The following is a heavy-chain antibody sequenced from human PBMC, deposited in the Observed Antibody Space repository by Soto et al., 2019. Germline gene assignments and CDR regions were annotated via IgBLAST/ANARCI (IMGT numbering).Heavy chain of an antibody. J-gene: IGHJ6*02. CDR3: GRTVGLSYGMDV. CDR2: ISAYNGNT. CDR1: GYIFTSYG. D-gene: IGHD1-26*01. V-gene: IGHV1-18*01. Sequence: QVQLVQSGAEVKKPGASVKVSCKASGYIFTSYGISWVRQAPGQGLEWMGWISAYNGNTNYAQKLQGRVTMSTDTSTTTAYMERRSLRSDDTAVYYCGRTVGLSYGMDVWGQGTTVTVSS.